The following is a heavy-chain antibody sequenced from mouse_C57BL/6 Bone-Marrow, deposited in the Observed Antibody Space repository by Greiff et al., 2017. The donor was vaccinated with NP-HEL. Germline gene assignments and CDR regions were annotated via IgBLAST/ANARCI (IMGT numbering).Heavy chain of an antibody. V-gene: IGHV5-6*01. Sequence: EVKLMESGGDLVKPGGSLKLSCAASGFTFSSYGMSWVRQTPDKRLEWVATISSGGSYTYYPDSVKGRFTISRDNAKNTLYLQMSSLKSEDTAMYYCERQDYYGSRAWFAYWGQGTLVTVSA. CDR1: GFTFSSYG. CDR2: ISSGGSYT. J-gene: IGHJ3*01. D-gene: IGHD1-1*01. CDR3: ERQDYYGSRAWFAY.